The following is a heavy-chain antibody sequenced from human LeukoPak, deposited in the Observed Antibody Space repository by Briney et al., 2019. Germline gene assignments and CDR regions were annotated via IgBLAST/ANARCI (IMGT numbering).Heavy chain of an antibody. D-gene: IGHD5-18*01. CDR3: ARSMVTDVGFDY. CDR2: IYSGGST. V-gene: IGHV3-53*01. CDR1: GFTVSSNY. J-gene: IGHJ4*02. Sequence: PGGSLRLSCAASGFTVSSNYMSWVRQAPGKGLEWVSVIYSGGSTYYADSVKGRFTISRDNSKSTLYLQMNSLRAEDTAVYYCARSMVTDVGFDYWGQGTLVTVSS.